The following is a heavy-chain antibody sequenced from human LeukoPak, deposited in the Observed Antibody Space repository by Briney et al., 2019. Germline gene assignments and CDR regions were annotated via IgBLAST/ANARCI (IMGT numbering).Heavy chain of an antibody. V-gene: IGHV3-21*01. D-gene: IGHD3-10*01. J-gene: IGHJ6*02. CDR3: ARAPTYDYSAGSYYESGDYYYGMDV. CDR2: ISSSSSYI. CDR1: GFTFSSYN. Sequence: PGGSLTLSCAVSGFTFSSYNMNWVRQPPGKGLEWVSSISSSSSYIYYADPVRRRFTTSRDNAKNSLYLQNNSLRAEHTAVYYFARAPTYDYSAGSYYESGDYYYGMDVWGQGTTVTVSS.